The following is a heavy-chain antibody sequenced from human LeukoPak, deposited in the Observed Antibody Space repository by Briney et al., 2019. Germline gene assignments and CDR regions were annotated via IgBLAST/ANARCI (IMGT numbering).Heavy chain of an antibody. CDR3: ARAHKLNAFDI. CDR1: GGSISSYY. Sequence: PSETLSLTCTVSGGSISSYYWSWIRQPPGKGLEWIGYIYYSGSTNYNPSLKSRVTISVDTSKNQFSLKLSSVTAADTAVYYCARAHKLNAFDIWGQGTMVTVSS. J-gene: IGHJ3*02. CDR2: IYYSGST. D-gene: IGHD1-1*01. V-gene: IGHV4-59*01.